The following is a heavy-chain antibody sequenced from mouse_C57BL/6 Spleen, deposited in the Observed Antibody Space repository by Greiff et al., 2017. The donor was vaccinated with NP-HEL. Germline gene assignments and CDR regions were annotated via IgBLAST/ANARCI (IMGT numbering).Heavy chain of an antibody. CDR3: ARSDSSGYALFAY. J-gene: IGHJ3*01. CDR2: IYPGDGDT. V-gene: IGHV1-82*01. Sequence: VKLVESGPELVKPGASVKISCKASGYAFSSSWMNWVKQRPGKGLEWIGRIYPGDGDTNYTGKFKGKATLTADKSSSTAYMQLSSLTSEDSAVYFCARSDSSGYALFAYWGQGTLVTVSA. D-gene: IGHD3-2*02. CDR1: GYAFSSSW.